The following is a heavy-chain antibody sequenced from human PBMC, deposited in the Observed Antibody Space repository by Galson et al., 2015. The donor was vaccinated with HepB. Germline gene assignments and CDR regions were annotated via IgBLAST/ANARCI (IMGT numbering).Heavy chain of an antibody. CDR3: VRDQIGTFAFDI. CDR2: ITNNGGTK. V-gene: IGHV3-30-3*01. CDR1: EFAFGAYT. Sequence: SLRLSCAASEFAFGAYTMHWVRQAPGKGVEWVAAITNNGGTKFYADSVRGRVTISRDNSESTVSLQMNNLRVEDTALYYCVRDQIGTFAFDIWGQGTMVTGS. D-gene: IGHD1-26*01. J-gene: IGHJ3*02.